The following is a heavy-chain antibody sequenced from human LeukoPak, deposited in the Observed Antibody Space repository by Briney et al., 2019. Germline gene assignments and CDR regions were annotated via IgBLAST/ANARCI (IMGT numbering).Heavy chain of an antibody. J-gene: IGHJ5*02. V-gene: IGHV7-4-1*02. CDR3: ARDYNWNRRPFDP. D-gene: IGHD1-20*01. CDR2: INTNTGNP. Sequence: ASVKVSCKASGYTFTSYAMNWVRQAPGQGLEGMGWINTNTGNPPYAQGFTGRFVFSLDTSVSTAYLQISSLKAEDTAVYYCARDYNWNRRPFDPWGQGTLVTVSS. CDR1: GYTFTSYA.